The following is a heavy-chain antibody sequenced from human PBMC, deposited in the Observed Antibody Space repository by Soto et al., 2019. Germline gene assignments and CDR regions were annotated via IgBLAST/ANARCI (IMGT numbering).Heavy chain of an antibody. J-gene: IGHJ5*02. CDR3: ARDRPSVRTAAGKANWFDP. CDR2: INTNTGNP. D-gene: IGHD6-13*01. V-gene: IGHV7-4-1*01. Sequence: GASVKVSCKASGYTFTSYTISWVRQAPGQGLEWMGWINTNTGNPTYAQGFTGRFVFSLDTSVSTAYLQICSLKAEDTAVYYCARDRPSVRTAAGKANWFDPWGQGTLVTVSS. CDR1: GYTFTSYT.